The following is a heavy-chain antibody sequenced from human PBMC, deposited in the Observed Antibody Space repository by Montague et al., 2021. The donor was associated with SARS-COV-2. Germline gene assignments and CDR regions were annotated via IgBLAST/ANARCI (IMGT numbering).Heavy chain of an antibody. Sequence: PALVKPTQTLTLTCTFSGFSLSTSGVNVAWIRQPPGKALEWLALIFWDDDKRYSPSLKSRLNISKDTSRNQVVLIMINVDPVDTATYFCAHSRAFYNNYFGSWGQGTLVTVSS. J-gene: IGHJ5*01. D-gene: IGHD2/OR15-2a*01. V-gene: IGHV2-5*02. CDR3: AHSRAFYNNYFGS. CDR2: IFWDDDK. CDR1: GFSLSTSGVN.